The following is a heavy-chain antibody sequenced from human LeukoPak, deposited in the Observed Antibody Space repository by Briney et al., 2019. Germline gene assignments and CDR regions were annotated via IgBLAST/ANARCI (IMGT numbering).Heavy chain of an antibody. Sequence: SETLSLTCTVSGGSISSYYWSWTRQPPGKGLEWIGEINHSGSTNYNPSLKSRVTISVDTSKNQFSLKLSSVTAADTAVYYCARGPRLWFGENYYYYGMDVWGQGTTVTVSS. CDR1: GGSISSYY. J-gene: IGHJ6*02. CDR3: ARGPRLWFGENYYYYGMDV. V-gene: IGHV4-34*01. CDR2: INHSGST. D-gene: IGHD3-10*01.